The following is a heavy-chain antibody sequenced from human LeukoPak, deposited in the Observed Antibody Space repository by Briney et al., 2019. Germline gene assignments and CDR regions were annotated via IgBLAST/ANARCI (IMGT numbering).Heavy chain of an antibody. V-gene: IGHV4-59*08. CDR2: IYYSGST. J-gene: IGHJ5*02. Sequence: PSETLSLTCTVSGGSISSYYWSWIRQPPGKGLEWIGYIYYSGSTNYNPSLKSRVTISVDTSQNQFSLKLSSVTAADTAVYYCARAEGINWFDPWGQGTLVTVSS. CDR1: GGSISSYY. D-gene: IGHD6-13*01. CDR3: ARAEGINWFDP.